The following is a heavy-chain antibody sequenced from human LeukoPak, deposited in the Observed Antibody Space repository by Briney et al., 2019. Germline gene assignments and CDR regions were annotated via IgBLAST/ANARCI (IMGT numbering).Heavy chain of an antibody. CDR2: ISYSGNT. Sequence: SETLSLTCTVSGGSISSSSYYWGWIRQPPGQGLEWIGRISYSGNTYYSPSLKSRVTMSVDTSKNHFSLRLTSVTAADTAVYYCASHIVVVPAAFSAFGDPNWFDPWGQGTLVTVSS. CDR3: ASHIVVVPAAFSAFGDPNWFDP. CDR1: GGSISSSSYY. J-gene: IGHJ5*02. D-gene: IGHD2-2*01. V-gene: IGHV4-39*02.